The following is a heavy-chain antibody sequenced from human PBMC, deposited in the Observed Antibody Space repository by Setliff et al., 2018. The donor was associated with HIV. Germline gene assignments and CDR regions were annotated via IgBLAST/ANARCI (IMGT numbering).Heavy chain of an antibody. D-gene: IGHD3-22*01. J-gene: IGHJ5*02. CDR2: MNPNSGHT. CDR3: AKCSEMLGTPATSSGYYCGWFDP. Sequence: GASVKVSCKASVHTFASYGIGWVRQATGQGLEWMGWMNPNSGHTGYAHKFKGRVTMTRDTSISTAYMDLRSLRSDDTAVYYCAKCSEMLGTPATSSGYYCGWFDPWGQGTLVTVSS. V-gene: IGHV1-8*02. CDR1: VHTFASYG.